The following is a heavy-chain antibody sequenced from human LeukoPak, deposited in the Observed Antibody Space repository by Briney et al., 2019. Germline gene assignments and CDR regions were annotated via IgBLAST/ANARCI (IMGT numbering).Heavy chain of an antibody. D-gene: IGHD3-3*01. CDR1: GFTIGNYG. CDR2: ISHDGGSE. Sequence: GGSLRLSCVVSGFTIGNYGMHWVRQAPDKGLEWVAMISHDGGSEHYGDSVKGRFTISRDNSKNTLYLQMNSLRAEDTAVYYCAKGTIFGVPHYFDYWGQGTLVTVSS. V-gene: IGHV3-30*18. J-gene: IGHJ4*02. CDR3: AKGTIFGVPHYFDY.